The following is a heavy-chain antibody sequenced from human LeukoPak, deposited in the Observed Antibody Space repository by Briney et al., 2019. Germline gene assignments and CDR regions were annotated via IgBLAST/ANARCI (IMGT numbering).Heavy chain of an antibody. Sequence: GGSLRLSCAASGFTFSRNGMTWVRQAPGRGLEWVSASSGGSTYYADSVKGRFTISRDNSKNSLYLQMNSLRAEDTALYYCARARGRYDSTPGYWGQGTLVTVSS. J-gene: IGHJ4*02. V-gene: IGHV3-23*01. CDR1: GFTFSRNG. CDR2: SSGGST. D-gene: IGHD3-16*01. CDR3: ARARGRYDSTPGY.